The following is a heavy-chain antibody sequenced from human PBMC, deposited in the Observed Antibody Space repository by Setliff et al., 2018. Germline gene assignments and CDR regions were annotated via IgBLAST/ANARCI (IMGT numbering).Heavy chain of an antibody. CDR3: ARDGLGAFSLRSMDV. J-gene: IGHJ6*03. Sequence: SETLSLTCNVSGGSISSYYWTWIRQPPGKGLEWIGYIYTTGSTTYNPSLKSRVTISVDTSKNQFSLQLSSVTAADTAVYYCARDGLGAFSLRSMDVWGKGTTVTVS. D-gene: IGHD3-3*02. CDR1: GGSISSYY. CDR2: IYTTGST. V-gene: IGHV4-59*01.